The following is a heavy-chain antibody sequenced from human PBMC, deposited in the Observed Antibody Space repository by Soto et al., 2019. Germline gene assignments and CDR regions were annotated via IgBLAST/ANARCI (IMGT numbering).Heavy chain of an antibody. Sequence: GGSLRLSCAASGFTFSSYAMHWVSQAQGKGLEYVSVISSNGVTTYYANSVKGSFTISRDNSKTPLYLQMGSLRAEDMAVYYFARNLGYCSSTSCYAPSGFWYWGQGTLVTVSS. CDR1: GFTFSSYA. CDR3: ARNLGYCSSTSCYAPSGFWY. CDR2: ISSNGVTT. V-gene: IGHV3-64*01. D-gene: IGHD2-2*01. J-gene: IGHJ4*02.